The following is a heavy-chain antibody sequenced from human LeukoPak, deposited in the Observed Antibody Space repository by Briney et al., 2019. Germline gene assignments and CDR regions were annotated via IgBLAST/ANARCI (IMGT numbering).Heavy chain of an antibody. CDR2: INPNSGGT. J-gene: IGHJ5*02. CDR1: GHTFTDYY. D-gene: IGHD3-10*01. Sequence: ASVKVSCKASGHTFTDYYIHWVRQAPGQGHERMGWINPNSGGTNYAQKFQGRVTMTRDTSISTAYMELSRLRSDDTAVYYCARDENGSGTYYRGYNWFDPWGQGTLVTVSS. V-gene: IGHV1-2*02. CDR3: ARDENGSGTYYRGYNWFDP.